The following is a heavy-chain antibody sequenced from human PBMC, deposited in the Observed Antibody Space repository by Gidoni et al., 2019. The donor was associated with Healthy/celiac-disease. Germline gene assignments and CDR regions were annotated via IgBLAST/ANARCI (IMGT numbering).Heavy chain of an antibody. CDR2: INHSGST. D-gene: IGHD3-16*01. CDR1: GGSFSGYY. Sequence: QVQLQQWGAGLLKPSETLSLTCAVYGGSFSGYYWSWIRQPPGKGLEWIGEINHSGSTNYNPSLKSRVTISVDTSKNQFSLKLSSVTAADTAVYYCARAKSYVHYFDYWGQGTLVTVSS. V-gene: IGHV4-34*01. J-gene: IGHJ4*02. CDR3: ARAKSYVHYFDY.